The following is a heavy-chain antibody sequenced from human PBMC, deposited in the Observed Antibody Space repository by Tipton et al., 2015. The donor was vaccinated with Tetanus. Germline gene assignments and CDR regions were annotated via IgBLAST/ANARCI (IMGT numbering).Heavy chain of an antibody. Sequence: TLSLTCTVSGDSIGRTSPYWDWIRQPPGKDLEWIGSIYRRETTYYNPSLKSRVTISVDTSKNQFSLKLSSVIAADTAMYYCTRWTASGKGAFDIWGQGTMVTVSS. CDR3: TRWTASGKGAFDI. D-gene: IGHD3/OR15-3a*01. CDR2: IYRRETT. CDR1: GDSIGRTSPY. V-gene: IGHV4-39*01. J-gene: IGHJ3*02.